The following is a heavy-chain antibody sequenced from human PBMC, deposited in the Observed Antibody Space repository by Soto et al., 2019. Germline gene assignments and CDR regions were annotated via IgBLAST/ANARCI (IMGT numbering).Heavy chain of an antibody. CDR1: GGSISSGGYY. CDR3: ASASYDFPTLYNWFAP. J-gene: IGHJ5*01. CDR2: IYYSGST. V-gene: IGHV4-31*03. Sequence: SETLSLTCTVSGGSISSGGYYWSWIRQHPGKGLEWIGYIYYSGSTYYNPSLKSRVTISVDTSKNQFSLKLSSVTAADTAVYYCASASYDFPTLYNWFAPSGQGTLDIGSS. D-gene: IGHD3-3*01.